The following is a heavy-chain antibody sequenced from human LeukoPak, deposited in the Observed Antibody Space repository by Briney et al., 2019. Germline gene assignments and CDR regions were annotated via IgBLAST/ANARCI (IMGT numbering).Heavy chain of an antibody. J-gene: IGHJ2*01. CDR2: INHSGST. CDR3: ARLMDTAMVPWYFDL. Sequence: PSETLSLTCAVYNGSFSGYYWSWIRQPPGKGLEWIGEINHSGSTNYNPSLKSRVTISVDTSKNQFSLKLSSVTAADTAVYYCARLMDTAMVPWYFDLWGRGTLVTVSS. D-gene: IGHD5-18*01. V-gene: IGHV4-34*01. CDR1: NGSFSGYY.